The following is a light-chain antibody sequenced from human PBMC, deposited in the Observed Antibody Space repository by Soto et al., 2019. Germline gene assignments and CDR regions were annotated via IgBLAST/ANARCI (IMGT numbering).Light chain of an antibody. J-gene: IGKJ4*02. Sequence: DIQMTQSPSSVSASVGDTVTITCRASQGIYSRLAWYQQKPGKAPELLIYATSTLQNGVPSRFRGSGFGTDFNLPISSLQPEDSASYFCQQTDDCPLTFGGGTKVEI. CDR2: ATS. CDR3: QQTDDCPLT. CDR1: QGIYSR. V-gene: IGKV1-12*01.